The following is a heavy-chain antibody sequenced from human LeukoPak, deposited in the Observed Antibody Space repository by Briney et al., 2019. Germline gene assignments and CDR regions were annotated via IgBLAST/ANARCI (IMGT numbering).Heavy chain of an antibody. Sequence: SETLSLTCIVSGDSISNGTYYWSWIRQPAGKGLEWIGRIYSSGTTNYNPSLKSRVTISVDTSKNQFSLNLNSVTAADTAVYYCARLVRSFPGYYYYIDVWGKGTTVTIFS. J-gene: IGHJ6*03. CDR1: GDSISNGTYY. CDR3: ARLVRSFPGYYYYIDV. V-gene: IGHV4-61*02. CDR2: IYSSGTT. D-gene: IGHD2-15*01.